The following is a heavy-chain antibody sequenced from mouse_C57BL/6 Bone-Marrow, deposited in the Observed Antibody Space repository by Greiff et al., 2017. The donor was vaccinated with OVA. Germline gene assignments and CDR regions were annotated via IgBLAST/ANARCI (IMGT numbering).Heavy chain of an antibody. J-gene: IGHJ3*01. Sequence: EVQLVESGGGLVKPGGSLKLSCAASGFTFSSYAMSWVRQTPEKRLEWVATISDGGSYTYYPDNVKGRFTISRDNAKNNLYLQMSHLKSEDTAMYYCARGGYGCRFAYWGQGTLVTVSA. CDR3: ARGGYGCRFAY. V-gene: IGHV5-4*01. CDR2: ISDGGSYT. CDR1: GFTFSSYA. D-gene: IGHD1-1*01.